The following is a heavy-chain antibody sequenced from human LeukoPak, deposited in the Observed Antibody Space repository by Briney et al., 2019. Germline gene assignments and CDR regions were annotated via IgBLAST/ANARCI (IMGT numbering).Heavy chain of an antibody. CDR1: GDSFSSHY. J-gene: IGHJ3*02. CDR3: SRDLVTATKGFDI. Sequence: SETLSLTCAVSGDSFSSHYCTWIRQSPGTGLGWIGYIFQIGRTNSNPSPKSRGTISIDTSKNQFSLKLRSVTVADTAVYYWSRDLVTATKGFDIWGQGKMVSVSS. V-gene: IGHV4-59*11. CDR2: IFQIGRT. D-gene: IGHD4-17*01.